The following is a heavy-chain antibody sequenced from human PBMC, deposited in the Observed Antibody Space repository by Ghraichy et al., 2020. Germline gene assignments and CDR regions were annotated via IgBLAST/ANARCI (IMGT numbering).Heavy chain of an antibody. CDR1: GFTVSSNY. CDR2: IYSGGST. Sequence: GGSLRLSCAASGFTVSSNYMSWVRQAPGKGLEWVSVIYSGGSTYYADSVKGRFTISRDNSKNTLYLQMNSLRAEDTAVYYCARGWEMATIGGYWGQGTLVTVSS. D-gene: IGHD5-24*01. V-gene: IGHV3-53*01. J-gene: IGHJ4*02. CDR3: ARGWEMATIGGY.